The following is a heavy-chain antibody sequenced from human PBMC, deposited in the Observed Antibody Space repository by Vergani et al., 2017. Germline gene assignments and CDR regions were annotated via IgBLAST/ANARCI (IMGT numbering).Heavy chain of an antibody. Sequence: QLQLQESGPGLVKPSETLSLTCTVSGGSISSSSYYWGWIRQPPGKGLEWIGSIYYSGSTYYNPSLKSRVPRSVDTSKNQFSLKLSSVTAADTAVYYCARHGRTGTWYYFDYWGQGTLVTVSS. CDR2: IYYSGST. J-gene: IGHJ4*02. CDR1: GGSISSSSYY. V-gene: IGHV4-39*01. CDR3: ARHGRTGTWYYFDY. D-gene: IGHD1-7*01.